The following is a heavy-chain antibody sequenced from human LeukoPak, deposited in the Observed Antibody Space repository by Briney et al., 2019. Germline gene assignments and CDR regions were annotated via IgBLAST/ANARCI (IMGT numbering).Heavy chain of an antibody. Sequence: GGSLRLSCAASGFTVSSNFMSWVRQAPGKGLEWVSIIYSGGSTYYADSVKGRFTISRDNSKNTLYLQMNSLRAEDTAVYYCARYIDVLTGYHTSYFDYWGQGTLVTVSS. CDR2: IYSGGST. V-gene: IGHV3-53*01. J-gene: IGHJ4*02. D-gene: IGHD3-9*01. CDR3: ARYIDVLTGYHTSYFDY. CDR1: GFTVSSNF.